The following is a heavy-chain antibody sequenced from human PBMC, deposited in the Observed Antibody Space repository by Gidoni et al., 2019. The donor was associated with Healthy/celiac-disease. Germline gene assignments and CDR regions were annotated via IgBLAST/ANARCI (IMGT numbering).Heavy chain of an antibody. J-gene: IGHJ4*02. V-gene: IGHV1-3*01. D-gene: IGHD4-4*01. CDR2: INAGNGNT. Sequence: QAPGQRLEWMGWINAGNGNTKYSQKFQGRVTITRDTSASTAYMELSSLRSEDTAVYYCARVIGYSPFDYWGQGTLVTVSS. CDR3: ARVIGYSPFDY.